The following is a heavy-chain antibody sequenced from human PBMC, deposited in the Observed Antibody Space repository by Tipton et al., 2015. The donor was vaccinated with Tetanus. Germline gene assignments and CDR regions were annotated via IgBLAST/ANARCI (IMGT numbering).Heavy chain of an antibody. CDR1: GFTFRNYG. J-gene: IGHJ6*02. CDR2: VWYDGRNK. D-gene: IGHD1-1*01. V-gene: IGHV3-33*01. Sequence: SLRLSCAASGFTFRNYGMHWVRQAPGRGLEWVAIVWYDGRNKYYADSVEGRFTISRDHAKNTVYLQMNSLRAEDTAVYFCARRSLTNYGLDVWGQGTPVTVSS. CDR3: ARRSLTNYGLDV.